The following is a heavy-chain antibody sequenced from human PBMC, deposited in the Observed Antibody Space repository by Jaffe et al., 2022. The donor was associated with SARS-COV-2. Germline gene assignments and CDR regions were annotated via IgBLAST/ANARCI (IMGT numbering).Heavy chain of an antibody. D-gene: IGHD3-10*01. CDR3: ARVASLGKVSGSVYYYYYGMDV. Sequence: QVQLQESGPGLVKPSQTLSLTCTVSGDSISRGNLYWNWIRQHPGKGLEWMGYIFDSGSTRYNPSLRSRVTISIDTSKNQFSLELSSVTVADTAVYYCARVASLGKVSGSVYYYYYGMDVWGQGTTVTVS. J-gene: IGHJ6*02. V-gene: IGHV4-31*03. CDR1: GDSISRGNLY. CDR2: IFDSGST.